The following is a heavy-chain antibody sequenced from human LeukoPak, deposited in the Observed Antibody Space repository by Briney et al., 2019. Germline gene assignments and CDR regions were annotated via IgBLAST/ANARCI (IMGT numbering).Heavy chain of an antibody. J-gene: IGHJ4*02. CDR2: IYSGGST. CDR3: ARDFSGSYDY. Sequence: GGSLRLSCAASGFTVSSNYMTWVRQAPGKGLEWVSVIYSGGSTYYADSVKGRFTISRDNSKNTLYLQMNSLRAEDTAVYYCARDFSGSYDYWGQGTLVTVSS. CDR1: GFTVSSNY. D-gene: IGHD1-26*01. V-gene: IGHV3-53*01.